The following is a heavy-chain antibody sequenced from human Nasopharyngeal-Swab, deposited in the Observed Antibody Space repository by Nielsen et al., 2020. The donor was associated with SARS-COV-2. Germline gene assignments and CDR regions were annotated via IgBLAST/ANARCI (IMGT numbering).Heavy chain of an antibody. CDR2: IIPILGIA. J-gene: IGHJ6*02. CDR3: ATSSSYYDSSGYSSSGMDV. CDR1: GGTFSSYA. Sequence: SVKVSCKASGGTFSSYAISWVRQAPGQGLEWMGGIIPILGIANYAQKFQGRVTMTRDTSISTAYMELSRLRSDDTAVYYCATSSSYYDSSGYSSSGMDVWGQGTTVTVSS. D-gene: IGHD3-22*01. V-gene: IGHV1-69*10.